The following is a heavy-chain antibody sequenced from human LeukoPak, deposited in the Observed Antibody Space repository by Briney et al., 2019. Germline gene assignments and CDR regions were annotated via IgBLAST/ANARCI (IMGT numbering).Heavy chain of an antibody. CDR1: GFTFSSYG. V-gene: IGHV3-30*18. CDR2: ISYDGSNK. D-gene: IGHD5-18*01. Sequence: GRSLRLSCAASGFTFSSYGMHWVRRAPGKGLEWVAVISYDGSNKYYADSVKGRFTISRDNSKNTLYLQMNSLRAEDTAVYYCAKSSGIQLWLHFDYWGQGTLVTVSP. CDR3: AKSSGIQLWLHFDY. J-gene: IGHJ4*02.